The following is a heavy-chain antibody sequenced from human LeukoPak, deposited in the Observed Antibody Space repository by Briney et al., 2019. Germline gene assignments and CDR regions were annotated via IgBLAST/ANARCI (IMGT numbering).Heavy chain of an antibody. CDR2: IYTSGST. D-gene: IGHD3-10*01. CDR1: GGSISSGSYY. V-gene: IGHV4-61*02. CDR3: ASSFYGSGSPSDY. Sequence: SETLSLTCTVSGGSISSGSYYWSWIRQPAGKGLGWIGRIYTSGSTNYNPSLKSRVTISVDTSKNQFSLKLSSVTAADTAVYYCASSFYGSGSPSDYWGQGTLVTVSS. J-gene: IGHJ4*02.